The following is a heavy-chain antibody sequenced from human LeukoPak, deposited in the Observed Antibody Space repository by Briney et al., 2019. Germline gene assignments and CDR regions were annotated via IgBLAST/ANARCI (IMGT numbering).Heavy chain of an antibody. CDR2: INPSGGST. J-gene: IGHJ6*02. CDR1: GYTFTSYY. CDR3: ARGGTVPGGYYYYGMDV. V-gene: IGHV1-46*01. D-gene: IGHD1-1*01. Sequence: ASVKVSCKASGYTFTSYYMHWVRQAPGQGLEWMGIINPSGGSTSYAQKFQGRVTMTRDTSTSTAYMELSSLRSEDTAVYYCARGGTVPGGYYYYGMDVWGQGTTVTVSS.